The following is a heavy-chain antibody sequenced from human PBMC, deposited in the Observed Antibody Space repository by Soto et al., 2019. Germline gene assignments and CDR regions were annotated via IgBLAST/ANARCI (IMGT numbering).Heavy chain of an antibody. D-gene: IGHD2-15*01. Sequence: EVPLLESGGGLVQPGGSLRLSCAASGFTFSSYAMSWVRQAPGKGLEWVSAISGSGGSTYYADSVKGRFTISRDNSKNTLYLQMNSLRAEDTAVYYCAKGDCSGGSCYSLDYWGQGTLVTVSS. CDR3: AKGDCSGGSCYSLDY. J-gene: IGHJ4*02. V-gene: IGHV3-23*01. CDR2: ISGSGGST. CDR1: GFTFSSYA.